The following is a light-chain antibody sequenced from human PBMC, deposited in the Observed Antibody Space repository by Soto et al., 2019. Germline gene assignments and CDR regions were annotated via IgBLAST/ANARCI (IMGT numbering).Light chain of an antibody. CDR2: EVS. V-gene: IGLV2-14*01. J-gene: IGLJ2*01. CDR3: FSYPTFSKLV. CDR1: SSDVGNNNF. Sequence: QSALTQPASVSGSPGQSITISCTGTSSDVGNNNFVSWYQQYPGKAPRLMIYEVSNRPSGVSERFAGSKSGHTASLTISGLQADDEVDYYCFSYPTFSKLVFGGGTKLTVL.